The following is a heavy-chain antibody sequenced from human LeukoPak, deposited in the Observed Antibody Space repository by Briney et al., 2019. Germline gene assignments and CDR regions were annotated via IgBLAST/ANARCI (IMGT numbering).Heavy chain of an antibody. Sequence: SETLSLTCTVSGGSISSYYWSWIRQSPGKGLEWIGYIYYSGSTNYNPSLKSRVTISVDTSKNQVSLKLRSVTAADTAVYYCAREWTSIAARPDKNYYYHGMDVWGQGTTVTVSS. V-gene: IGHV4-59*01. D-gene: IGHD6-6*01. CDR2: IYYSGST. CDR1: GGSISSYY. J-gene: IGHJ6*02. CDR3: AREWTSIAARPDKNYYYHGMDV.